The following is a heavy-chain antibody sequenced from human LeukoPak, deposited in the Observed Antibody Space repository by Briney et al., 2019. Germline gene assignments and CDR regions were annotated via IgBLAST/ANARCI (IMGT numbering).Heavy chain of an antibody. J-gene: IGHJ4*02. Sequence: PGGSLRLSCVGSGFTFSRYWLNWVRQPPGKGLEWLGEINHSGSTNYNPSLKSRVTISVDTSKNQFSLKLSSVAAADTAVYYCARAWGDYGDPHFDYWGQGTLVIVS. CDR3: ARAWGDYGDPHFDY. V-gene: IGHV4-34*01. CDR2: INHSGST. CDR1: GFTFSRYW. D-gene: IGHD4-17*01.